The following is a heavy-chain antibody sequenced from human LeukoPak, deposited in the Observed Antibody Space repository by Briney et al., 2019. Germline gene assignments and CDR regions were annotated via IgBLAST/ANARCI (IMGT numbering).Heavy chain of an antibody. J-gene: IGHJ4*02. CDR3: ARGGAGVVVTAIPEDPFDY. CDR1: GGSISSGGYY. Sequence: SETLSLTCTVSGGSISSGGYYWSWIRQPPGKGLEWIGYIYYSGSTNYNPSLKSRVTISVDTSKNQFSLKLSSVTAADTAVYYCARGGAGVVVTAIPEDPFDYWGQGTLVTVSS. CDR2: IYYSGST. D-gene: IGHD2-21*02. V-gene: IGHV4-61*08.